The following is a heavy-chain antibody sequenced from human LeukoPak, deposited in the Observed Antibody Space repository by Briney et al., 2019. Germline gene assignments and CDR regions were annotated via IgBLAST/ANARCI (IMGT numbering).Heavy chain of an antibody. D-gene: IGHD2-2*01. CDR1: GGSFSGYY. V-gene: IGHV4-34*01. Sequence: SETLSLTCAVYGGSFSGYYWSWIRQPPGKGLEWIGEINHSGSTNYNPSLKSRVTISVDTSKNQFSLKLSSVTAADTAVYYCARGCRVVVPAASIVKYYFDYWGQGTLVTVSS. CDR3: ARGCRVVVPAASIVKYYFDY. CDR2: INHSGST. J-gene: IGHJ4*02.